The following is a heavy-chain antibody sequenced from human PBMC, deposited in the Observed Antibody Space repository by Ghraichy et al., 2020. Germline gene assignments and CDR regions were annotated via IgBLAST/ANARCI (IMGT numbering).Heavy chain of an antibody. V-gene: IGHV1-18*04. CDR2: ISAYNDNT. Sequence: ASVKVSCKASGYTFTSYGISWVRQAPGQGLEWMGWISAYNDNTNYAQKLQGRVTMTTDTSTSTAYMELRSLRSDDTAVYYCARDLKRYSSGWGEDYFDYWGQGTLVTVSS. J-gene: IGHJ4*02. D-gene: IGHD6-19*01. CDR1: GYTFTSYG. CDR3: ARDLKRYSSGWGEDYFDY.